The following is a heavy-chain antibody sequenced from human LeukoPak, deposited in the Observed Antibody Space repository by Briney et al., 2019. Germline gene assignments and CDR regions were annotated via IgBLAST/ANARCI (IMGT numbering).Heavy chain of an antibody. CDR2: IHGSSDTT. D-gene: IGHD1-26*01. CDR3: ARVSESRACAFDY. Sequence: GGSLRLSCAASAFTFSSYPMSWVRPAPGKGLEWVSTIHGSSDTTYYADSVKGRFNITRDNSKTTLFVQLKRLRPEATAIYYCARVSESRACAFDYWGQGTLVTVSS. CDR1: AFTFSSYP. J-gene: IGHJ4*02. V-gene: IGHV3-23*01.